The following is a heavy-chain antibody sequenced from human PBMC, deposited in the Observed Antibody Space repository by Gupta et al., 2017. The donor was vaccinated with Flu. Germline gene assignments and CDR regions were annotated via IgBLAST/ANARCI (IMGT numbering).Heavy chain of an antibody. CDR1: GGSISTSRYY. D-gene: IGHD4-23*01. J-gene: IGHJ4*02. CDR2: IYYSGST. V-gene: IGHV4-39*01. Sequence: QLQLQESGPGLLKPSETLSLTCSVSGGSISTSRYYWGWIRQPPGKGLEWIGSIYYSGSTYYNPSLKSRVTISVDTSKNQFSLKLRSVTAADTAVYYCARRPHKLDYDGNSGHFDYWGQGTLVTVSS. CDR3: ARRPHKLDYDGNSGHFDY.